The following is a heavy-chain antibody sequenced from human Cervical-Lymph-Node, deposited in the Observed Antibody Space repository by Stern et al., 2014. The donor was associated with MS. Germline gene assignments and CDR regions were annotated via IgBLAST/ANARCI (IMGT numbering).Heavy chain of an antibody. D-gene: IGHD2-15*01. CDR1: GYTFTNYG. V-gene: IGHV1-18*01. CDR2: ISPDNGNT. CDR3: GRIEDSDYYYYNGMDV. Sequence: QVQLVQSGAEVKKPGASVKVACKASGYTFTNYGISWVRQAPRQGLEWMGWISPDNGNTSYAQKFQGRVTMTADTSTSTAYMELRSLRSDDTAVYYCGRIEDSDYYYYNGMDVWGQGTTVTVSS. J-gene: IGHJ6*02.